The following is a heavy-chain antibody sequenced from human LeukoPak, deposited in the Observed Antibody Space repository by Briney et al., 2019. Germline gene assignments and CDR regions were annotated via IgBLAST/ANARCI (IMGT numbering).Heavy chain of an antibody. D-gene: IGHD4-17*01. CDR3: AKSVTSVTTASLDY. V-gene: IGHV3-30*18. J-gene: IGHJ4*02. Sequence: GGSLRLSCAASGFTFSNYDMHWVRQAPGKGLEWVAVISYEGNNKYYADSVKGRFTISRDNSKNTPYVQMNSLRAEDTAVYYCAKSVTSVTTASLDYWGQGTLVTVSS. CDR2: ISYEGNNK. CDR1: GFTFSNYD.